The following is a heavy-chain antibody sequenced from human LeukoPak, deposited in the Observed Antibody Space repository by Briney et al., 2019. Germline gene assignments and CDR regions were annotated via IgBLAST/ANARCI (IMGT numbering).Heavy chain of an antibody. CDR2: IYYSGST. V-gene: IGHV4-59*12. CDR1: GGSISSYY. J-gene: IGHJ5*02. CDR3: ARDLYGDSWFDP. D-gene: IGHD4-17*01. Sequence: PSETLSLTCTVSGGSISSYYWSWIRQPPGKGLGWIGSIYYSGSTYYNPSLKSRVTISVDTSKNQFSLKLSSVTAADTAVYYCARDLYGDSWFDPWGQGTLVTVSS.